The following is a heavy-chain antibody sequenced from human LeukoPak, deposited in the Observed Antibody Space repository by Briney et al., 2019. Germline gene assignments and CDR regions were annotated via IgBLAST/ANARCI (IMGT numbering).Heavy chain of an antibody. V-gene: IGHV3-7*01. J-gene: IGHJ4*02. D-gene: IGHD6-13*01. Sequence: GGSLRLSCAASGFTFSSYWMSWVRQAPRKGLEWVANIKQDGSEKFYVDSVKGRFTISRDNAKNSLYLQMNSLRAEDTAVYYCAREFAPSYSSSWYEALARGLLDYFDYWGQGTLVTVSS. CDR3: AREFAPSYSSSWYEALARGLLDYFDY. CDR2: IKQDGSEK. CDR1: GFTFSSYW.